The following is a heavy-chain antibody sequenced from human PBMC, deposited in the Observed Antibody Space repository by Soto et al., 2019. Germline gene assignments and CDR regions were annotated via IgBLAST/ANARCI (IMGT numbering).Heavy chain of an antibody. CDR3: ARDSIGWYASEYFQH. V-gene: IGHV3-7*01. Sequence: GGSLRLSCAASGFTFSSYWMSWVRQAPGKGLEWVANIKQDGSEKYYVDSVKGRFTISRDNAKKSLYLQLNSLRAKDTAVYYCARDSIGWYASEYFQHWGHGTLVTVSS. D-gene: IGHD6-19*01. CDR1: GFTFSSYW. CDR2: IKQDGSEK. J-gene: IGHJ1*01.